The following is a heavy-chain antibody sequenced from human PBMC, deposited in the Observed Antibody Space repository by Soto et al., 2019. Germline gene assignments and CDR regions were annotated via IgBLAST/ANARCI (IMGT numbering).Heavy chain of an antibody. D-gene: IGHD2-21*02. Sequence: QVQLQESGPGLVKPSETLSLTCTVSGGSISSYYWSWIRQPPGKGLEWIGYIYYSGSTNYNPSLKSRVTISVDTSKNQFSLKLSSVTAADTAVYYCARGDATAHDYWGQGTLVTVSS. J-gene: IGHJ4*02. CDR2: IYYSGST. V-gene: IGHV4-59*01. CDR1: GGSISSYY. CDR3: ARGDATAHDY.